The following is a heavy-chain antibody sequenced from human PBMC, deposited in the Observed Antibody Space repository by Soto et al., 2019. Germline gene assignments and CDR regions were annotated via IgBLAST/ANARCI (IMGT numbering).Heavy chain of an antibody. CDR3: AGGIAARPLGY. CDR2: IYHSGST. V-gene: IGHV4-30-2*01. D-gene: IGHD6-6*01. Sequence: QLQLQESGSGLVKPSQTLSLTCAVSGGSISSGGYSWSWIRQPPGKGLEWIGYIYHSGSTYYNPSLKSRVTISVDRAKSPFSLKLSSVTAADTAVYYCAGGIAARPLGYWGQGTLVTVSS. J-gene: IGHJ4*02. CDR1: GGSISSGGYS.